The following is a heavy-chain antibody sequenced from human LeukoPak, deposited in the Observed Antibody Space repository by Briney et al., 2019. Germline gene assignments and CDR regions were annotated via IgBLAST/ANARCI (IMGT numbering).Heavy chain of an antibody. V-gene: IGHV3-23*01. CDR2: LSGSGDST. J-gene: IGHJ4*02. D-gene: IGHD3-16*01. Sequence: GRSLRLSCAASGFTFSGYGMHWVRQAPGKGLEWVSALSGSGDSTYYADSVKGRFTISRDNSKNTVYLQMNGLRAEDTAVYYCAKVTYDYVWGSYESWGRGTLITVSS. CDR1: GFTFSGYG. CDR3: AKVTYDYVWGSYES.